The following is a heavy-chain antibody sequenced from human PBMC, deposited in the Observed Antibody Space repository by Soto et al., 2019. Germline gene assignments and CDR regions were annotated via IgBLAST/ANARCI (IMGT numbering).Heavy chain of an antibody. CDR2: IYYSGST. J-gene: IGHJ4*02. D-gene: IGHD3-9*01. CDR3: ARGGYYDILTGYFRPLDY. CDR1: GGSISSYY. Sequence: SETLSLTCTVSGGSISSYYWSWIRQPPGKGLEWIGYIYYSGSTNYNPSLKNRVTISVDTSKNQFSLKLSSVTAADTAVYYCARGGYYDILTGYFRPLDYWGQGTLVTVSS. V-gene: IGHV4-59*01.